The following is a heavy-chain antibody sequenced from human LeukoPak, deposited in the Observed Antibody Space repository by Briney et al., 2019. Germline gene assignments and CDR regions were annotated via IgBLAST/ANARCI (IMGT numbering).Heavy chain of an antibody. D-gene: IGHD6-19*01. CDR1: GFNFRTYG. CDR3: ARDLLGDSSGWLYYYYYGMDV. J-gene: IGHJ6*02. Sequence: PGGSLRLSCAASGFNFRTYGMHWVRQAPGKGLEWLAIIWHDGSNKYYGDSVKGRFTISRDNSKNTLYLEMNSLRAEDTAVYYCARDLLGDSSGWLYYYYYGMDVWGQGTTVTVSS. CDR2: IWHDGSNK. V-gene: IGHV3-33*01.